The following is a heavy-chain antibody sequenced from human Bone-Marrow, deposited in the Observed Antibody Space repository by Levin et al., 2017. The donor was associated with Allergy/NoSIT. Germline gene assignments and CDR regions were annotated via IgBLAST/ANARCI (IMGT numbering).Heavy chain of an antibody. CDR2: SYHSGST. Sequence: SETLSLTCAVSGGSISSSNWWSWVRQPPGKGREWMGESYHSGSTNYNPSLKSRVTISVDKSKNQFSLKLSSVTAADTAVYYCARRGRRREGNCSGGSCRSHDAFDIWGQGTMVTVSS. D-gene: IGHD2-15*01. V-gene: IGHV4-4*02. J-gene: IGHJ3*02. CDR1: GGSISSSNW. CDR3: ARRGRRREGNCSGGSCRSHDAFDI.